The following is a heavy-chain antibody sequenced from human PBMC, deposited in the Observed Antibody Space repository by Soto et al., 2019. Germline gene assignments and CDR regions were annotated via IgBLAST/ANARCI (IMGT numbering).Heavy chain of an antibody. V-gene: IGHV5-51*01. CDR3: ARSHISSPYFDY. CDR2: IYPGDHET. J-gene: IGHJ4*02. Sequence: DSLKISCQCSGYTFSNFWIGWVRQLPGKGLEWMGIIYPGDHETRYSPSFHGKVTISADKSINTAYLQWNSLEASDTAFYFCARSHISSPYFDYWGQGALVTVSS. D-gene: IGHD6-13*01. CDR1: GYTFSNFW.